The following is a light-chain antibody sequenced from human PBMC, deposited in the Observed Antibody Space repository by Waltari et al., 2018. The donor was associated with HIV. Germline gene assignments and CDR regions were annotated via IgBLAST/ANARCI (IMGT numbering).Light chain of an antibody. CDR2: GAS. CDR3: QQYNNWPPLT. CDR1: QSVSSN. V-gene: IGKV3-15*01. J-gene: IGKJ4*01. Sequence: EIVMTPSPATLSVSRGERATLPCSASQSVSSNLAWYQQKPGLAPRLLIYGASTRATGIPARFSGSGSGTEFTLTISSLQSEDFAVYYCQQYNNWPPLTFGGGTKVEIK.